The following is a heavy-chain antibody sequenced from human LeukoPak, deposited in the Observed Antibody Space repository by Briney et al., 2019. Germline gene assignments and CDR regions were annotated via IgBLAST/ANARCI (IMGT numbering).Heavy chain of an antibody. CDR1: GGSISSYY. V-gene: IGHV4-4*07. CDR3: ARERAEGYYDSSGYF. Sequence: SETLSLTCTVSGGSISSYYWSWIRQAAGKGLEWIGRVYTSGSTNYNPSLESRVTISVDTSKNQFSLKLSSVTAADTAVYYCARERAEGYYDSSGYFWGQGTLVTVSS. CDR2: VYTSGST. J-gene: IGHJ4*02. D-gene: IGHD3-22*01.